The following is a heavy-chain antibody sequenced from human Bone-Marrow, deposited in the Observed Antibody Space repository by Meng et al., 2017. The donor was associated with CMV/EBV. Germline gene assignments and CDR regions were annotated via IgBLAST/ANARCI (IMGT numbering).Heavy chain of an antibody. Sequence: ASVKVSCKASGYTFSTYGISWVRQAPGQGLEWMGWISAYNGNTKYAQKFQGRVTMTTDSSTSTAYMELKSLRSDDTAVYYCARGEVWDNHIWYYYWGQGTLVTVSS. D-gene: IGHD1-14*01. J-gene: IGHJ5*01. V-gene: IGHV1-18*01. CDR3: ARGEVWDNHIWYYY. CDR2: ISAYNGNT. CDR1: GYTFSTYG.